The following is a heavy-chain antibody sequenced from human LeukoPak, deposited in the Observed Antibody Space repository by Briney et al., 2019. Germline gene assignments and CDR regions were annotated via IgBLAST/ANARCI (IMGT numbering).Heavy chain of an antibody. Sequence: GESLKISCKGSGYSFQDYWIGWVGQMPGKGPELMGCIFPHDFDTKYSPSFEGQVTISVDKSISTAYVQWSSLRVSDTAIYYCAKFVIRGCSSSTRCYTSFFYYGMDVWGQGTTVTVSS. D-gene: IGHD2-2*02. J-gene: IGHJ6*02. CDR3: AKFVIRGCSSSTRCYTSFFYYGMDV. CDR2: IFPHDFDT. V-gene: IGHV5-51*01. CDR1: GYSFQDYW.